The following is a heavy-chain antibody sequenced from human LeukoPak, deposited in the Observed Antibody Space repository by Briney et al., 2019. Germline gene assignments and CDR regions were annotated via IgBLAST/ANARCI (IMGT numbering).Heavy chain of an antibody. Sequence: GGSLRLSCAASGFTFSTYNMNWVRQAPGKGLEWISYISSSSSSIYYADSVKGRFTISRDNAKNSLYLQMNSLRDEDTAVYYCARDGSGSYYPRSAFDIWGQGTMVTVSS. J-gene: IGHJ3*02. V-gene: IGHV3-48*02. CDR3: ARDGSGSYYPRSAFDI. CDR1: GFTFSTYN. D-gene: IGHD3-10*01. CDR2: ISSSSSSI.